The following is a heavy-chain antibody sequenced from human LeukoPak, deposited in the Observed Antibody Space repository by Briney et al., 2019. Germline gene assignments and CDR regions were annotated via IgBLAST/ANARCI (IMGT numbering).Heavy chain of an antibody. V-gene: IGHV1-18*01. D-gene: IGHD3-3*01. Sequence: ASVKVSCKASGYTFTSYGISWVRQAPGQGLEWMGWISAYNGNTNYAQKLQGRVTMTTDTSTSTAYMELRSLRSDDTAVYYCARGTSDLEWLLYGAFDICGQGTMVTVSS. CDR1: GYTFTSYG. CDR2: ISAYNGNT. J-gene: IGHJ3*02. CDR3: ARGTSDLEWLLYGAFDI.